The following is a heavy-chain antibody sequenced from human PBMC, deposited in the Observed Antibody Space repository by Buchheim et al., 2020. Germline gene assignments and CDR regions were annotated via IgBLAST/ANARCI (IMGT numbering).Heavy chain of an antibody. J-gene: IGHJ6*03. Sequence: QVQVVQSGAEVKKPGSSVRVSCKASGGTFSNYAISWVRQAPGQGLEWMGGLIPILGTAEYAQQFQDRITITAAESTSTVYMELSSLRSEDTAVYYCARGTTPYYYYYMDIWGKGTT. CDR3: ARGTTPYYYYYMDI. CDR1: GGTFSNYA. V-gene: IGHV1-69*01. D-gene: IGHD1-7*01. CDR2: LIPILGTA.